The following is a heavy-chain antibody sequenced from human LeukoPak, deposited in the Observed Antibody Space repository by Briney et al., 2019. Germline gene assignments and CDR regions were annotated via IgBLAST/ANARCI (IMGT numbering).Heavy chain of an antibody. CDR1: GGSISSYY. J-gene: IGHJ5*02. CDR2: IYYSGST. CDR3: AREGSYGSGSYNH. Sequence: SETLSLTCTVSGGSISSYYWSWIRQPPGKGLEWIGYIYYSGSTNYNPSLKSRVTISVDTSKNQFSLKLSSVTAADTAAYYCAREGSYGSGSYNHWGQGTLDTVSS. V-gene: IGHV4-59*01. D-gene: IGHD3-10*01.